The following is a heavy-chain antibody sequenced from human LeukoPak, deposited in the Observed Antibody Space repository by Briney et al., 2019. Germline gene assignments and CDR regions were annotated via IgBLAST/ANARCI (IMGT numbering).Heavy chain of an antibody. CDR3: ARRSSGRDPFQH. V-gene: IGHV5-51*01. Sequence: GESLRISCKGSGYSFSSYWIGWVRQMPAESLEWRGGIYPGDSDTRYSPSFQAQVTISADKSISTAYLQWSSLKASDTAMYYCARRSSGRDPFQHWGQGTLVTVSS. CDR2: IYPGDSDT. CDR1: GYSFSSYW. D-gene: IGHD6-19*01. J-gene: IGHJ1*01.